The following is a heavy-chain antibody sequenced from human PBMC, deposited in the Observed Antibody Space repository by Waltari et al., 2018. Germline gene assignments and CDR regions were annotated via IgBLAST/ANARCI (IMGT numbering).Heavy chain of an antibody. CDR3: TREVVPAATIVVNWFDP. D-gene: IGHD2-2*01. J-gene: IGHJ5*02. CDR2: IITSSGNP. CDR1: GYTFTSYA. V-gene: IGHV7-4-1*02. Sequence: QVQLVQSGSELKKPGASVKVSCKASGYTFTSYAIHWVRQAPGQGLELMGWIITSSGNPTYAQGFTGRFVFSLDTSVSTAYLQINNLQADDTAIYYCTREVVPAATIVVNWFDPWGQGTLVTVSS.